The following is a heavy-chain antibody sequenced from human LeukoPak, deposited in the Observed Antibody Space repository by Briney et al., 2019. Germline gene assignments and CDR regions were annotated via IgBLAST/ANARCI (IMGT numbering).Heavy chain of an antibody. D-gene: IGHD7-27*01. J-gene: IGHJ6*03. CDR2: IIPIFGTA. CDR3: ATDPGVGNYYYYMDV. Sequence: ASVKVSCKASGGTFSSYAISWVRQAPGQGLEWMGGIIPIFGTANYAQKFQGRVTITTDESTSTAYMELSSLRSEDTAVYYCATDPGVGNYYYYMDVWGKGTTVTVSS. CDR1: GGTFSSYA. V-gene: IGHV1-69*05.